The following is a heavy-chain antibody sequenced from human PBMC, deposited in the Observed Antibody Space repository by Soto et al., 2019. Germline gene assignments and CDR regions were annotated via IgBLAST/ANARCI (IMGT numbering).Heavy chain of an antibody. D-gene: IGHD3-22*01. CDR1: GFTFSSYA. Sequence: QVQLVESGGGVVQPGRSLRLSCAASGFTFSSYAMHWVRQVPGKGLEWVAVISYDGSNKYYADSVKGRFTISRDNSKNTLYLQMNSLRPEDTAVYYCARDRQYYYDSTVRFQHWGQGTLVTVSS. V-gene: IGHV3-30-3*01. J-gene: IGHJ1*01. CDR2: ISYDGSNK. CDR3: ARDRQYYYDSTVRFQH.